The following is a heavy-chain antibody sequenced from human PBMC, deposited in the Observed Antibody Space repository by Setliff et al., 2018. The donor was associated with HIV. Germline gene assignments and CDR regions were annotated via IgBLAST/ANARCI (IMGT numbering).Heavy chain of an antibody. CDR1: GGSISSNW. V-gene: IGHV4-4*02. Sequence: SETLSLTCAVSGGSISSNWWSWVRQSPGKGLEWIGEIYHSGSTHYNPSLQSRVTISIDKSKNQFSLKIDSVTAADTAVYYCARRPLFGVVIASVAKMEFDYWDQGTLVTVSS. CDR2: IYHSGST. D-gene: IGHD3-3*01. J-gene: IGHJ4*02. CDR3: ARRPLFGVVIASVAKMEFDY.